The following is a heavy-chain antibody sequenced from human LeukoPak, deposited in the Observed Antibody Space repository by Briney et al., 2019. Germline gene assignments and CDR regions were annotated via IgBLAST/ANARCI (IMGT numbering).Heavy chain of an antibody. D-gene: IGHD3-22*01. CDR1: GFTFSDYW. CDR2: ISKEGDNA. J-gene: IGHJ4*02. CDR3: ARGGYSGSYYRFS. Sequence: GGSLRLSCAASGFTFSDYWMHWVRQVPGKGLVWLSRISKEGDNAVYADSAKGRFTMSRDNAKKTVYLQLNTLRPEDTAVYYCARGGYSGSYYRFSWGQGTLVTASS. V-gene: IGHV3-74*01.